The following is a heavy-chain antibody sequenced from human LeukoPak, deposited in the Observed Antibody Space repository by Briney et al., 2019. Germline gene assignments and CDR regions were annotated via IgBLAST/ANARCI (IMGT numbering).Heavy chain of an antibody. V-gene: IGHV3-23*01. J-gene: IGHJ4*02. CDR2: ISDSGDRT. Sequence: PGGSLRLSCTVSGFSFHNYAMSWVRQAPGKGLEWVSHISDSGDRTYYADSVRGRFTISRDNSNNRLYLQMNNVRAEDTAMYFCAHQPDHYSASGTYYFDFWGPGTLVTVSS. CDR1: GFSFHNYA. CDR3: AHQPDHYSASGTYYFDF. D-gene: IGHD3-10*01.